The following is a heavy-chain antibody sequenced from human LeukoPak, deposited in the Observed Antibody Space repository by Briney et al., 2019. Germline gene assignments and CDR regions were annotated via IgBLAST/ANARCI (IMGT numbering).Heavy chain of an antibody. D-gene: IGHD3-10*01. Sequence: ASVKVSCKASGGTFSSYAISWVRQAPGQGLEWMGGIIPIFGTANYAQKFQGRVTITADESTSTAYMELSSLRSEDTAVYYCARDRSQYYYGSGSYYGGVYWGQGTLVTVSS. J-gene: IGHJ4*02. CDR3: ARDRSQYYYGSGSYYGGVY. V-gene: IGHV1-69*13. CDR1: GGTFSSYA. CDR2: IIPIFGTA.